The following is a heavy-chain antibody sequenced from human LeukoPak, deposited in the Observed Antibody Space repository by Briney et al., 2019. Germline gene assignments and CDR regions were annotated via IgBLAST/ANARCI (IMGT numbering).Heavy chain of an antibody. CDR1: GFTFSSFA. CDR2: ISGSGAGT. V-gene: IGHV3-23*01. CDR3: AKDWFDIFAPLDY. J-gene: IGHJ4*02. D-gene: IGHD3-9*01. Sequence: PGGSLRLSCAASGFTFSSFAMSWVRQAPGKGLDWVSSISGSGAGTYYADSVKGRFTISRDNAKNSLFLQMNSLRAEDTAVYYCAKDWFDIFAPLDYWGQGTLVTVSS.